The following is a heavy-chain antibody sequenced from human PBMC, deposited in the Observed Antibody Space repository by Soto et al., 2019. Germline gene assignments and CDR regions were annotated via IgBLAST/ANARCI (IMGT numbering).Heavy chain of an antibody. CDR1: GGSITSIPYY. CDR3: AKGTVYFDWSHYFDY. V-gene: IGHV4-31*03. CDR2: ISYSGST. D-gene: IGHD3-9*01. J-gene: IGHJ4*02. Sequence: QVQLQESGPGLVKPSQTLSLTCTVSGGSITSIPYYWNWVRQHPGKGLEWIGSISYSGSTYSNSPLKSRITISLDTSKNQFSLDLRSVTAADTAVYFCAKGTVYFDWSHYFDYWGQGTLVTVSS.